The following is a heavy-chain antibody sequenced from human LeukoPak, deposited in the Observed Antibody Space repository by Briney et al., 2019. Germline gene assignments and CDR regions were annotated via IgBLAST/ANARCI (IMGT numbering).Heavy chain of an antibody. CDR1: GYAFTSNG. CDR3: ARDTGATFDWFDP. CDR2: ISAYNGNT. Sequence: ASVKVSCKASGYAFTSNGISWVRQAPGQGLEWMGWISAYNGNTNYEQKLQGRVTMTTDTSTSTAYMGLRSLRSDDTAVYYCARDTGATFDWFDPWGQGTLVTVSS. V-gene: IGHV1-18*01. J-gene: IGHJ5*02. D-gene: IGHD1-26*01.